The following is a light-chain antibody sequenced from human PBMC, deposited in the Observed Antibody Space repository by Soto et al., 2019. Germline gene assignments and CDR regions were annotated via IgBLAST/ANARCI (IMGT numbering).Light chain of an antibody. CDR3: AACDDTLKRNA. Sequence: QSVLTRAPSASETPGRTISISRSGRNSYISSHTVNWYQHLPGTAPKLPISSNNHRPSAFPARFSTSSSGTSASLAISGLQSEDDSDYYCAACDDTLKRNAVGPGTKIT. CDR2: SNN. V-gene: IGLV1-44*01. CDR1: NSYISSHT. J-gene: IGLJ1*01.